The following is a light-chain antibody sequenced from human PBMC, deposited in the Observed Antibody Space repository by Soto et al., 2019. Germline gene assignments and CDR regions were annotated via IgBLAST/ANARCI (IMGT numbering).Light chain of an antibody. CDR3: QQYNNLPRA. Sequence: EIVMTQSPATLSVSPGERATLSCRVSQSVSNNLAWYQQKPGQAPSLLLYGASTRATGIPARFSGSGSGTDFTLTISSLQSEDFAVYYCQQYNNLPRAFGHGTKVESK. CDR2: GAS. CDR1: QSVSNN. V-gene: IGKV3-15*01. J-gene: IGKJ1*01.